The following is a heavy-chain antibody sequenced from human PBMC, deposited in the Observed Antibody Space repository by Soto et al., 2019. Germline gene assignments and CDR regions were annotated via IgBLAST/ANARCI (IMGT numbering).Heavy chain of an antibody. Sequence: KSGPTLVNPTQTLTLTCTFSGFSLSTTGMCVSWIRQPPGKALEWLALIDWADDKYYSTSLKTRLTISKDTSKNQVVLTMTNVEPVDTATYFCSRAVGGFTYGYPDYWGQGTLVTVPQ. CDR2: IDWADDK. J-gene: IGHJ4*02. CDR3: SRAVGGFTYGYPDY. D-gene: IGHD5-18*01. CDR1: GFSLSTTGMC. V-gene: IGHV2-70*01.